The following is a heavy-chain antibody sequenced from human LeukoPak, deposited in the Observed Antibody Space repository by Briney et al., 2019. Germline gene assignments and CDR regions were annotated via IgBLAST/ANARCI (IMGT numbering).Heavy chain of an antibody. Sequence: ASVKVSCKASGYTFTSYGISWVRQAPGQGLEWMGWISAYNGNTNYAQKLQGRVTMTTDTSTSTAYMELRSLRPDDTAVYYCAKDMCSSSNCSSDYWGQGSLVTVSS. CDR2: ISAYNGNT. V-gene: IGHV1-18*01. CDR3: AKDMCSSSNCSSDY. CDR1: GYTFTSYG. J-gene: IGHJ4*02. D-gene: IGHD2-2*01.